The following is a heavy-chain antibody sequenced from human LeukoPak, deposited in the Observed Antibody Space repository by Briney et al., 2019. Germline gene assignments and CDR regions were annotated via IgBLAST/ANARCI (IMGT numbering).Heavy chain of an antibody. CDR2: IKQDGSEK. CDR3: ARVRDDFWSTYFDY. CDR1: GFTFSSYW. D-gene: IGHD3-3*01. V-gene: IGHV3-7*01. Sequence: GGSLRLSCAASGFTFSSYWMSWVRRAPGKGLEWVANIKQDGSEKYYVDSVKGRFTISRDNAKNSLYLQMNSLRAEDTAVYYCARVRDDFWSTYFDYWGQGTLVTVSS. J-gene: IGHJ4*02.